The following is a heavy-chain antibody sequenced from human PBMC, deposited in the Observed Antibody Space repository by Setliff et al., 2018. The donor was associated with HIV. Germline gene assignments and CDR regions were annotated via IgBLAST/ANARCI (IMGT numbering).Heavy chain of an antibody. CDR1: GFTFSNYD. Sequence: GGSLRLSCAASGFTFSNYDMHWVRQAPGKGLEWVAVISYDGSNKYYTDSVKGRFTISRDNSKNTLYLQMKSLRAEDTAVYYCAKEGEWQRSRGYMDVWGKGTTVTVS. D-gene: IGHD5-12*01. CDR3: AKEGEWQRSRGYMDV. CDR2: ISYDGSNK. V-gene: IGHV3-30*18. J-gene: IGHJ6*03.